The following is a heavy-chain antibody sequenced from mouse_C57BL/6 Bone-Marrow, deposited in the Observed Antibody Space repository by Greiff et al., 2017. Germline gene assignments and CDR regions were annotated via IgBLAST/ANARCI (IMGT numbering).Heavy chain of an antibody. CDR2: IYPGSGST. V-gene: IGHV1-55*01. CDR1: GYTFTSYW. CDR3: VSGPLAYYAMDY. J-gene: IGHJ4*01. Sequence: QVQLQQSGAELVKPGASVKMSCKASGYTFTSYWITWVKQRPGQGLEWIGDIYPGSGSTNYNEKFKGKATLTADTSSSTAYMQLSSLTSADSAVYYAVSGPLAYYAMDYWGQGTSVTVTS.